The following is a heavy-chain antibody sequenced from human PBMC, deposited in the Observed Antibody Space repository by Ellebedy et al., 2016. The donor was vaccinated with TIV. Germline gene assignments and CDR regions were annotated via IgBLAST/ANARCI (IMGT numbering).Heavy chain of an antibody. J-gene: IGHJ6*02. Sequence: LRLSCAVSGGYIDNAGHFWSWIRLRPGKGLEWIGNIYTSGATSNNPSLKSRLSISLDNSKNQVSLKVTSVTAADTAVYYCATTKVRGLVMRTYYGMDVWGQGTTVTVSS. CDR2: IYTSGAT. D-gene: IGHD3-10*01. CDR1: GGYIDNAGHF. V-gene: IGHV4-31*11. CDR3: ATTKVRGLVMRTYYGMDV.